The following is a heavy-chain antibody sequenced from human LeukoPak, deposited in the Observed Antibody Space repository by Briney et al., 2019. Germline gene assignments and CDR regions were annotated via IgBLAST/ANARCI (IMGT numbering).Heavy chain of an antibody. V-gene: IGHV3-20*04. Sequence: GGSLRLSCAASGFTFNDYGMSWVRQAPGKGLEWVSGINWNGGSTGYADSVKGRFTISRDNAKNSLYLQMNSLRAEDTALYYCSRGHSEAYYDILTALIFFDYWGQGTLVTVSS. CDR1: GFTFNDYG. J-gene: IGHJ4*02. CDR3: SRGHSEAYYDILTALIFFDY. D-gene: IGHD3-9*01. CDR2: INWNGGST.